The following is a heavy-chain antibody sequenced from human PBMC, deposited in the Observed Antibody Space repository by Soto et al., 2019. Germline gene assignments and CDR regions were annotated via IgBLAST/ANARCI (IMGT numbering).Heavy chain of an antibody. J-gene: IGHJ4*02. CDR3: ARDRGAAGPFDY. D-gene: IGHD3-10*01. Sequence: SLTCTVSGASISSAHHYWSWIRQHPGRGLEWIGYVYYSGNTYYNPSLKSRVTISVDTSKNQFSLKLSSVTAADTAVYYCARDRGAAGPFDYWGQGPLVTVSS. V-gene: IGHV4-31*03. CDR1: GASISSAHHY. CDR2: VYYSGNT.